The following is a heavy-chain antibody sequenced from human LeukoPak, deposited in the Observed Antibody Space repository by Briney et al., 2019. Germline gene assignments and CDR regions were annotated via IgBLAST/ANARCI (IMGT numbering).Heavy chain of an antibody. CDR3: ARVGYSSAWSNFDY. CDR2: INPNSGGT. V-gene: IGHV1-2*02. Sequence: ASVKVSCKASGYTFTAYYMHWVRQAPGQGLEWMGWINPNSGGTNYAQKVQGRVTLTWDTSISTACMELSSLTSDDTAVYFCARVGYSSAWSNFDYWGQGTLVTVSS. D-gene: IGHD6-19*01. CDR1: GYTFTAYY. J-gene: IGHJ4*02.